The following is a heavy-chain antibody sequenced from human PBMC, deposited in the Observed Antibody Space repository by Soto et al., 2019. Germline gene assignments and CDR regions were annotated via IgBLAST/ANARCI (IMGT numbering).Heavy chain of an antibody. Sequence: EVQLLESGGGLVQPGGSLRLSCVASGFSFSGYAMSWVRQSPGKGMVWVSSMTATGVSIYYADSVRGRFTISRDNSNNTLYLPMSSLRAEDTARYYCAKDSIPYSSSYDLDHWGRGALVTVSS. V-gene: IGHV3-23*01. D-gene: IGHD6-6*01. J-gene: IGHJ4*02. CDR3: AKDSIPYSSSYDLDH. CDR2: MTATGVSI. CDR1: GFSFSGYA.